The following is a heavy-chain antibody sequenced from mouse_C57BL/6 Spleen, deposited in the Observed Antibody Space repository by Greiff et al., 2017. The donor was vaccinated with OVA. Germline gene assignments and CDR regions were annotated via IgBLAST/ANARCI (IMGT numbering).Heavy chain of an antibody. CDR1: GFTFSSYG. Sequence: EVQRVESGGDLVKPGGSLKLSCAASGFTFSSYGMSWVRQTPDKRLEWVATISSGGSYTYYPDSVKGRFTISRDNAKNTLYLQMSSLKSEDTAMYYCARQGVVSYYFDYWGQGTTLTVSS. V-gene: IGHV5-6*01. CDR3: ARQGVVSYYFDY. D-gene: IGHD1-1*01. J-gene: IGHJ2*01. CDR2: ISSGGSYT.